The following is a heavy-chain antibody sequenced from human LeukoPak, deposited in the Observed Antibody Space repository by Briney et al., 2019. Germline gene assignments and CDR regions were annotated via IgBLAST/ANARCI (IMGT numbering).Heavy chain of an antibody. CDR1: GGSFSGYY. CDR2: INHSGST. J-gene: IGHJ4*02. D-gene: IGHD3-9*01. CDR3: ARGRLRYFDWLSGSHRREYYFDY. Sequence: PSETVSLPCAVYGGSFSGYYWSWIRQPPGKGLEWIGEINHSGSTNYNPSLKSRVTISVDTSKNQFSLKLSSVTAADTAVYYCARGRLRYFDWLSGSHRREYYFDYWGQGTLVTVSS. V-gene: IGHV4-34*01.